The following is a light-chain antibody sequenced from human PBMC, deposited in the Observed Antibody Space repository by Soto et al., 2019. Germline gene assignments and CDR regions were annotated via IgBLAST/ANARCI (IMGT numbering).Light chain of an antibody. CDR2: GAS. J-gene: IGKJ3*01. CDR1: QSISSSY. CDR3: QQYGSSRFT. V-gene: IGKV3-20*01. Sequence: EIVLTQSPGNLSLSPGERATVSSRASQSISSSYLAWYQQKPGQAPRLLVYGASSRATGIPDRFSGSGSGTDLTLTISRLEPEDFAVYYCQQYGSSRFTFGPGTKVDIK.